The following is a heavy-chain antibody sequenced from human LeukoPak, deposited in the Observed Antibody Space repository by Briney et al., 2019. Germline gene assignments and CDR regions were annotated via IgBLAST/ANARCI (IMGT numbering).Heavy chain of an antibody. CDR1: GFTFSSYS. CDR2: ISSSSSYI. V-gene: IGHV3-21*01. J-gene: IGHJ6*03. CDR3: AREMYYYDSSGYYGGHYYYYMDV. D-gene: IGHD3-22*01. Sequence: GGSLRLSCAASGFTFSSYSRNWVRQAPGEGLEWVSSISSSSSYIYYADSVKGRFTISRDNAKNSLHLQMNSLRAEDTAVYYCAREMYYYDSSGYYGGHYYYYMDVWGKGTPVTVSS.